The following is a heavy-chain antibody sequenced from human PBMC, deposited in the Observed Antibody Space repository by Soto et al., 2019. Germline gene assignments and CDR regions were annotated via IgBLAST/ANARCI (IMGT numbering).Heavy chain of an antibody. CDR1: GFIFSSYV. CDR3: ARDTRVVPAAVGPEEDFFY. J-gene: IGHJ4*02. Sequence: PGASLRLSGAASGFIFSSYVMNWVRQAPGKGLEWVAIIWYDGSNKYYADSVKGRFTISRDNSKNTLYLQMNSLRAEDTAIYYCARDTRVVPAAVGPEEDFFYWGQG. D-gene: IGHD2-2*01. CDR2: IWYDGSNK. V-gene: IGHV3-33*01.